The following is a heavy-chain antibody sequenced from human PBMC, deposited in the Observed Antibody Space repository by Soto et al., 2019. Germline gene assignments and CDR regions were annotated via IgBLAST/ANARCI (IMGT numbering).Heavy chain of an antibody. V-gene: IGHV3-23*01. CDR1: GFTFSSYA. CDR3: AKSLIAGGSGSYQVDY. CDR2: ISGSGGST. J-gene: IGHJ4*02. D-gene: IGHD3-10*01. Sequence: GGSLRLSCAASGFTFSSYAMSWVRQAPGKGLEWVSAISGSGGSTYYADSVKGRFTISRDNSKNTLYLQMNSLRAEDTAVYYCAKSLIAGGSGSYQVDYWGQGTLVTVSS.